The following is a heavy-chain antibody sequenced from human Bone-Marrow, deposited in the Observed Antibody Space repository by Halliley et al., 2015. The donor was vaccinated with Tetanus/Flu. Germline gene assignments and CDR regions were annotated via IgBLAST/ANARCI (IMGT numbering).Heavy chain of an antibody. V-gene: IGHV3-13*01. CDR2: IGIGGDT. CDR3: ARRGVAGSFDY. Sequence: GLEWVSAIGIGGDTHYADSVKGRFTISRDNAKNSLYLQMNSLRGEDTAVYFCARRGVAGSFDYWGQGSLVTVSS. J-gene: IGHJ4*02. D-gene: IGHD6-19*01.